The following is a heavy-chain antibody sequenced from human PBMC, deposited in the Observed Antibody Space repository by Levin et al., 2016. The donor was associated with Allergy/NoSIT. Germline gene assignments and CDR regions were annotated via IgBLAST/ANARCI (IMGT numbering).Heavy chain of an antibody. CDR2: VYFNGNT. J-gene: IGHJ4*02. CDR1: GASIDSFY. D-gene: IGHD2-8*02. CDR3: TASRHGGVSSLDF. Sequence: SETLSLTCSVSGASIDSFYWCWIRQSPGRGLEWIGYVYFNGNTLYNPSLQSRVSMSVDTSKNHFSLTVKSMTAADSAVYFCTASRHGGVSSLDFWGPGTQVTVSS. V-gene: IGHV4-4*09.